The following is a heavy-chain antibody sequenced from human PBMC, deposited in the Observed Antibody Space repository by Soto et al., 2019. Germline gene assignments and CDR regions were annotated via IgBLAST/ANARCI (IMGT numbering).Heavy chain of an antibody. J-gene: IGHJ4*02. CDR3: ARALYDSSGYYYY. CDR2: IKQDGSEK. CDR1: GFNFSSYW. Sequence: GGSLILSCAASGFNFSSYWMSWVRQAPGKGLEWVANIKQDGSEKYYVDSVKGRFTISRDNAKNSLYLQMNSLRAEDTAVYYCARALYDSSGYYYYWGRGTLVTVSS. D-gene: IGHD3-22*01. V-gene: IGHV3-7*05.